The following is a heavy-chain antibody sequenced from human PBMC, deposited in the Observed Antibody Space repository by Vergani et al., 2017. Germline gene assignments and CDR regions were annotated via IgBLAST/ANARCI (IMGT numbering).Heavy chain of an antibody. D-gene: IGHD3-9*01. Sequence: QVQLQESGPGLVKPSETLSLTCTVSGGSISSYYWSWIRQPPGKGLEWIGYIYYSGSTNYNPALKSRVTIAVDTSKIQFSLQLSSVTAADTAVYYCARAPLRYFDWLPQGYLDYWGQGTLVTVSS. J-gene: IGHJ4*02. CDR3: ARAPLRYFDWLPQGYLDY. V-gene: IGHV4-59*08. CDR1: GGSISSYY. CDR2: IYYSGST.